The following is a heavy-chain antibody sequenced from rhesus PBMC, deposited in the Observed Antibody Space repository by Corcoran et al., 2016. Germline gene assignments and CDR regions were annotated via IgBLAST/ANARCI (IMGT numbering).Heavy chain of an antibody. CDR3: AKEGAAAGTFDRFDV. Sequence: EVQLVESGGGLAKPGGSLRLSCAASGFTFSSSWRHVVRPPPGQGLEWSSSINSVGGSTYYADSVKGRFTISRDNSKNTLSLQMNSLRAEDTAVYYCAKEGAAAGTFDRFDVWGAGVLVTVSS. J-gene: IGHJ5-1*01. CDR1: GFTFSSSW. D-gene: IGHD6-31*01. V-gene: IGHV3S42*01. CDR2: INSVGGST.